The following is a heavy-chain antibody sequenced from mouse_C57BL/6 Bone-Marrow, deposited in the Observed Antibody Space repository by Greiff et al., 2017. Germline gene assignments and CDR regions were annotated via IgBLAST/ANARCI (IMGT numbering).Heavy chain of an antibody. Sequence: DVKLVESGGDLVKPGGSLKLSCAASGFTFSSYGMSWVRPTPDKRLEWVATISSGGSYTYYPDSVKGRFTISRDNAKNTLYLQMSSLKSEDTAMYYCARRDGTYFDYWGQGTTLTVSS. CDR3: ARRDGTYFDY. D-gene: IGHD4-1*01. V-gene: IGHV5-6*02. CDR1: GFTFSSYG. J-gene: IGHJ2*01. CDR2: ISSGGSYT.